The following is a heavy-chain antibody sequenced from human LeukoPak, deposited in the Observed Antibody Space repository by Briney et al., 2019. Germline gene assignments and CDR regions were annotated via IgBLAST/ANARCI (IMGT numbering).Heavy chain of an antibody. V-gene: IGHV1-46*01. D-gene: IGHD3-3*01. CDR2: INPSGGST. CDR3: ARGLEWLTRRHAWFGP. CDR1: GYTFTSYY. J-gene: IGHJ5*02. Sequence: ASVKVSCTVSGYTFTSYYMHWVRQAPGQGLEWMGIINPSGGSTSYAQKPQGRLTMTTDTSTSTAHMEPRSLRSDAPAVYYCARGLEWLTRRHAWFGPWGQGTLVTVSS.